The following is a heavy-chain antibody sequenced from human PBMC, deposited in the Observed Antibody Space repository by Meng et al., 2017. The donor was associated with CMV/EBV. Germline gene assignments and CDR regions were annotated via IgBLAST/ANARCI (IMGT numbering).Heavy chain of an antibody. D-gene: IGHD6-6*01. CDR1: GGSISSSSYY. CDR2: IYYSGST. J-gene: IGHJ6*02. CDR3: ARVERSSAWYYYYGMDV. V-gene: IGHV4-39*07. Sequence: SETLSLTCTVSGGSISSSSYYWGWIRQPPGKGLEWIGSIYYSGSTYYNPSLKSRVTISVDTSKNQFSLKLSSVTAADTAVYYCARVERSSAWYYYYGMDVWGQGTTVTFSS.